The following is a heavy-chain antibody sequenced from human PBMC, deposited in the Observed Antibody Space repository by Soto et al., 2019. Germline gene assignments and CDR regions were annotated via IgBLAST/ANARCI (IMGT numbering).Heavy chain of an antibody. D-gene: IGHD3-3*01. CDR3: ARGQRFSDWFDP. CDR2: IYTSGST. Sequence: SETLSLTCTVSGGSISSYYWSWIRQPAGKGLEWIGRIYTSGSTNYNPSLRSRVTISLDTSMNYFSLRLSSATAADTAVYYCARGQRFSDWFDPWGQGTLVTVSS. J-gene: IGHJ5*02. CDR1: GGSISSYY. V-gene: IGHV4-4*07.